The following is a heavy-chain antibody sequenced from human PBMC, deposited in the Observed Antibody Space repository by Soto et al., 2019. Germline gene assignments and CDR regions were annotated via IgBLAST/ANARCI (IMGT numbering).Heavy chain of an antibody. Sequence: SVKVSCKASGGTFSSYAISWVRQAPGQGLEWMGGIIPIFGTANYAQKFQGRVTITADESTSTAYMELSSLRSEDTAVYYCARVLGGYSYGYEDYYYGMDVWGQGTTVTVSS. D-gene: IGHD5-18*01. CDR1: GGTFSSYA. J-gene: IGHJ6*02. CDR2: IIPIFGTA. CDR3: ARVLGGYSYGYEDYYYGMDV. V-gene: IGHV1-69*13.